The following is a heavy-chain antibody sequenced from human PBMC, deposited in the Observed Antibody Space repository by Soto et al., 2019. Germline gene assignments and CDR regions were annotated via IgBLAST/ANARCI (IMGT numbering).Heavy chain of an antibody. V-gene: IGHV3-23*01. CDR1: GFIFSDYA. CDR3: AKGLTKGNYVPSDP. J-gene: IGHJ5*02. Sequence: EVQLLDSGGGLVQPGGSLRLSCTASGFIFSDYAMTWVRQTPGKGLEWVSAISAIGGSIYYADSVKGRFTISRDNSKNTIYLQMGSLRAEDTAIYYGAKGLTKGNYVPSDPWGQGTLVTVSS. CDR2: ISAIGGSI. D-gene: IGHD3-16*01.